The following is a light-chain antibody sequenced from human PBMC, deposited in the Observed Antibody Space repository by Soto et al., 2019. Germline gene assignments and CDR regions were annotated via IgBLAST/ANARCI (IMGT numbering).Light chain of an antibody. CDR3: QSYDASLRGSGV. Sequence: QSALTQPASVSGSPGQSITISCTGTTSDVGLYNYVSWYQQHPGKAPKLMISEVSNRPSGVSNRFSGSKSGNSASLTITGLQADDEADYYCQSYDASLRGSGVFGTGTKVTVL. CDR2: EVS. CDR1: TSDVGLYNY. J-gene: IGLJ1*01. V-gene: IGLV2-14*01.